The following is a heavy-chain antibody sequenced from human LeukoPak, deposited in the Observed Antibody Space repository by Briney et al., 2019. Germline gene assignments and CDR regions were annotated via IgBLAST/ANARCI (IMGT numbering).Heavy chain of an antibody. CDR3: ARLYFRAYYDSSGRSSQRLLGGMDV. D-gene: IGHD3-22*01. CDR2: INPNSGGT. Sequence: APVKVSCKASGYTFTGYYMHWVRQAPGQGLEWMGRINPNSGGTNYAQKFQGRVTMTRDTSISTAYMELSRLRSDDTAVYYCARLYFRAYYDSSGRSSQRLLGGMDVWGQGTTVTVSS. V-gene: IGHV1-2*06. CDR1: GYTFTGYY. J-gene: IGHJ6*02.